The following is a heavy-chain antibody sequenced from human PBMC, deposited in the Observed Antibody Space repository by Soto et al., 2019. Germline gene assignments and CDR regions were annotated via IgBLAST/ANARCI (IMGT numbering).Heavy chain of an antibody. CDR2: IYSSGST. CDR1: GGSISSGANY. Sequence: PSETLSLTCTVSGGSISSGANYCRRIRQHPGKGLEWIGSIYSSGSTCYNRSLKSRVTISVDPSKNQLSLNLSSVTVAYTAVYYAVRELAGTAMVPHYYYYGKDVSGQGTTVPVSS. D-gene: IGHD5-18*01. V-gene: IGHV4-31*03. J-gene: IGHJ6*01. CDR3: VRELAGTAMVPHYYYYGKDV.